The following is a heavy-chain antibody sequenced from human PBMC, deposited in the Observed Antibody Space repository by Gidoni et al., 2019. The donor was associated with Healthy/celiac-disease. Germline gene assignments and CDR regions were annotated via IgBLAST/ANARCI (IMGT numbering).Heavy chain of an antibody. D-gene: IGHD3-10*01. CDR1: GFTFSGSA. CDR3: TRPGSAMVRGVIYEYYGMDV. Sequence: EVQLVEPGGGLVQPGGPLTLSCAASGFTFSGSAMHWVRQASGKGLEWVGRIRSKANSYATAYAASVKGRFTISRDDSKNTAYLQMNSLKTEDTAVYYCTRPGSAMVRGVIYEYYGMDVWGQGTTVTVSS. J-gene: IGHJ6*02. CDR2: IRSKANSYAT. V-gene: IGHV3-73*02.